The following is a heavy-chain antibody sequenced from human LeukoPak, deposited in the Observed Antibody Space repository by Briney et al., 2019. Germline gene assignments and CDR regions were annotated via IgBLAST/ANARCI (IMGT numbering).Heavy chain of an antibody. CDR3: ARDRGPHSYYFDY. CDR2: ISYDGSNK. D-gene: IGHD6-6*01. CDR1: GFTFSSYA. J-gene: IGHJ4*02. V-gene: IGHV3-30*04. Sequence: GGSLRLSCAASGFTFSSYAMHWVRQAPGKGLEWVAVISYDGSNKYYADSVKGRFTISRDNSKNTLYLQMNSLRAEDTAVYYCARDRGPHSYYFDYWGQGTLVTVSS.